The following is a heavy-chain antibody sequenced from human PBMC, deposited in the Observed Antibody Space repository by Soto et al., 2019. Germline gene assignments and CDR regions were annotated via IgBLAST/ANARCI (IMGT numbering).Heavy chain of an antibody. Sequence: EVQLLESGGGLVQPGGSLRLSCAASGFTFSNYAMSWVRQAPGKGLEWVSGISGSGGDTYYADSVKGRFTISRDNSKNLLYLQMNSQEDADTAVYHCAKDSHGAVLLGELDYWVEGSLVTVSS. CDR1: GFTFSNYA. V-gene: IGHV3-23*01. J-gene: IGHJ4*01. CDR2: ISGSGGDT. CDR3: AKDSHGAVLLGELDY. D-gene: IGHD3-16*01.